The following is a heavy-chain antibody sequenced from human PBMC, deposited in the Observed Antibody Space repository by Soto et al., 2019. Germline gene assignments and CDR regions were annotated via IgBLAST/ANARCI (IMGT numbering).Heavy chain of an antibody. CDR2: IRQDGSEK. J-gene: IGHJ6*03. CDR3: ARDGRWYPQGLDFYFMDV. CDR1: GSTFSNYW. Sequence: EVQLVESGGGLVQPGGSLRLSCSAAGSTFSNYWMSWVRQAPGKGLEWVANIRQDGSEKYYVDSVKGRFTISRDNAKNSLFLQMSTLRSVDTAVYYCARDGRWYPQGLDFYFMDVWGKGTTVTVSS. V-gene: IGHV3-7*01. D-gene: IGHD6-13*01.